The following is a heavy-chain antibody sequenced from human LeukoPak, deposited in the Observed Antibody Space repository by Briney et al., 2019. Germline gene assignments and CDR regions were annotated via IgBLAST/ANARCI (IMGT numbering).Heavy chain of an antibody. V-gene: IGHV5-51*01. CDR3: VRRVVSASGDYFDY. CDR2: VHPRDSDT. Sequence: GESLKISCKGSGYTLSNYWIGWVRQMPGKGLEWMGSVHPRDSDTTFSPSFRGQVNISADKSISSAHLQWSSLKASDTAMYYCVRRVVSASGDYFDYWGLGSLVTVSS. D-gene: IGHD2-15*01. CDR1: GYTLSNYW. J-gene: IGHJ4*02.